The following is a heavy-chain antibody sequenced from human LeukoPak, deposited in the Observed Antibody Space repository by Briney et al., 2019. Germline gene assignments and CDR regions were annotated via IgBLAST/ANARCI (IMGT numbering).Heavy chain of an antibody. CDR1: GFTFSSYA. CDR2: ISGSGGST. V-gene: IGHV3-23*01. CDR3: AKDGYCSSTSCPTGYFFDY. J-gene: IGHJ4*02. Sequence: GGSLRLSCAASGFTFSSYAMSWVRQAPGKGLEGVPAISGSGGSTYYADSVKGRFTISRDNSKNTLYLQMNSLRAEDTAVYYCAKDGYCSSTSCPTGYFFDYWGQGTLVTVSS. D-gene: IGHD2-2*01.